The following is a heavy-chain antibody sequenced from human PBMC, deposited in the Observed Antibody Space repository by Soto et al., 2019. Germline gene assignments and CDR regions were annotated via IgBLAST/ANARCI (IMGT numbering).Heavy chain of an antibody. CDR1: GDSISSTNW. V-gene: IGHV4-4*02. J-gene: IGHJ4*02. Sequence: QVQLQESGPGLVKPSGTLSLTCAVSGDSISSTNWWSWVRQPPGKGLEWIGEIYHGGSTNYNSSLKSRVTISVDKSRSQFSLKLSSVTAADTAVYYCASKTFTSGVFDFWGQGTLVTVSS. D-gene: IGHD3-10*01. CDR3: ASKTFTSGVFDF. CDR2: IYHGGST.